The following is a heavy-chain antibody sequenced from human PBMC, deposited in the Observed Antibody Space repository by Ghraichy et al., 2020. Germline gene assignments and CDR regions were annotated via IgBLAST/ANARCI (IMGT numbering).Heavy chain of an antibody. CDR1: GGSFSGYY. CDR3: ARSLLQYNWNWKYYYGMDV. J-gene: IGHJ6*02. Sequence: SETLSLTCAVYGGSFSGYYWSWIRQPPGKGLEWIGEINHSGSTNYNPSLKSRVTISVDTSKNQFSLKLSSVTAADTAVYYCARSLLQYNWNWKYYYGMDVWGQGTTVTVSS. D-gene: IGHD1-1*01. CDR2: INHSGST. V-gene: IGHV4-34*01.